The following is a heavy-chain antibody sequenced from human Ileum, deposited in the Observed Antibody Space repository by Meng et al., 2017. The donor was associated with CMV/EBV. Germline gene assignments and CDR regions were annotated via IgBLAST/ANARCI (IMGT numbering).Heavy chain of an antibody. Sequence: QVQLPESGPGLVKTSATLSLTCYVSGGSISNYYWSWIRQPAGKGLEWIAHIYTSGTTIYNPSLKSRVTMSVDTSRNQFSLKLTSVTAADTAVYYCARNYGSGNWNFFHYWGQGTLVTVSS. D-gene: IGHD3-10*01. CDR1: GGSISNYY. CDR3: ARNYGSGNWNFFHY. V-gene: IGHV4-4*07. CDR2: IYTSGTT. J-gene: IGHJ4*02.